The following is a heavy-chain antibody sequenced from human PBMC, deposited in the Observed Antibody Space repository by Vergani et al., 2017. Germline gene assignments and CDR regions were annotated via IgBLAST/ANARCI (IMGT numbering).Heavy chain of an antibody. Sequence: QVTLKESGPVLVKPTETLTLTCTVSGFSLSNARMGVSWIRQPPGKALEWLAHLFSNDEKSYSTSLKSRLTISKDTSKSQVVLTMTNMDPVDTATYYCARRVVADSPPYYYYYGMDVWGQGTTVTVSS. CDR1: GFSLSNARMG. J-gene: IGHJ6*02. CDR3: ARRVVADSPPYYYYYGMDV. V-gene: IGHV2-26*01. D-gene: IGHD2-15*01. CDR2: LFSNDEK.